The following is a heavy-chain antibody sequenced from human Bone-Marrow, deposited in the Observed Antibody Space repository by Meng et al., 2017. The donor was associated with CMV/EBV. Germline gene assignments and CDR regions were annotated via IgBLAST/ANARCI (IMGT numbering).Heavy chain of an antibody. CDR3: AKERGYSYGSFDY. V-gene: IGHV3-21*04. J-gene: IGHJ4*02. D-gene: IGHD5-18*01. CDR2: ISSSSSYI. CDR1: GFTFSSYS. Sequence: GESLKISCAASGFTFSSYSMNWVRQAPGKGLEWVSSISSSSSYIYYADSVKGRFTISRDNAKNSLYLQMNSLRAEDTALYYCAKERGYSYGSFDYWGQGTLVTVSS.